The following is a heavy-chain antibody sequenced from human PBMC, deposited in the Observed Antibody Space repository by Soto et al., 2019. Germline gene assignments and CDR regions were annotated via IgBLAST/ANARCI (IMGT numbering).Heavy chain of an antibody. CDR2: ISSYNGHT. D-gene: IGHD3-3*01. J-gene: IGHJ6*02. Sequence: QVQLVQSGAEVKKPGASVKVSCKASGYTFTSYGISWVRQAPGQGLEWMGWISSYNGHTNYAQKLQGRVTMTTDTSTRTVDMELRSLRSDDTAVYFCARSGFLEWLADYSYYHMDVWGQGTTVTVSS. CDR3: ARSGFLEWLADYSYYHMDV. V-gene: IGHV1-18*01. CDR1: GYTFTSYG.